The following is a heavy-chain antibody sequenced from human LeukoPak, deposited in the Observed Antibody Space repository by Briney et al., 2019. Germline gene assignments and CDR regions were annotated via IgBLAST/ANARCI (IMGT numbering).Heavy chain of an antibody. J-gene: IGHJ4*02. Sequence: GGSLRLSCAASGFTFSDYYMTWIRQAPGKGLDWVSYISGSGSNTFYADSVRGRFTLSRDNAKNSLYLQMNSLRAEDTAVYYCARWRLTGEAIDYWGQGTLITVSS. D-gene: IGHD1-20*01. CDR1: GFTFSDYY. V-gene: IGHV3-11*01. CDR3: ARWRLTGEAIDY. CDR2: ISGSGSNT.